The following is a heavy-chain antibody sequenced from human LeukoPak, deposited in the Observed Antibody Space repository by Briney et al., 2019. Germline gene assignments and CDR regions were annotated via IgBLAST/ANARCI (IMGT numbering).Heavy chain of an antibody. CDR3: ARCLGGDYVADTYWYFDL. J-gene: IGHJ2*01. D-gene: IGHD4-17*01. CDR1: GFPVSSYY. Sequence: GGSLRLSCAASGFPVSSYYMSWVRQAPGKGLEWVSVIYIGGRTYYADSVTGRFIISRDNFKNTLYLQMNSLRAEDTAVYYCARCLGGDYVADTYWYFDLWGRGTLVTVSS. V-gene: IGHV3-53*01. CDR2: IYIGGRT.